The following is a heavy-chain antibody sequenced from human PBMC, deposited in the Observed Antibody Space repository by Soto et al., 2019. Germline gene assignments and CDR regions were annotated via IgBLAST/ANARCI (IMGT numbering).Heavy chain of an antibody. D-gene: IGHD3-3*01. CDR3: ARDRHSLEWLSYPYD. J-gene: IGHJ4*02. V-gene: IGHV3-30-3*01. Sequence: QVQLVESGGGVVQPGRSLRLSCAASGFTFSSYAMHWVRQAPGKGLEWVAVISYDGSNKYYADSVKGRFTISRDNSKHTLYLQMNSLRAEDTAVYYCARDRHSLEWLSYPYDWGQGTLVTVSS. CDR2: ISYDGSNK. CDR1: GFTFSSYA.